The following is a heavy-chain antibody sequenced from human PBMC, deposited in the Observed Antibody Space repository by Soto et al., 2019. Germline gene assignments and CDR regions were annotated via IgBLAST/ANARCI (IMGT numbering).Heavy chain of an antibody. CDR1: GFTFSDYA. D-gene: IGHD3-3*01. V-gene: IGHV3-23*01. CDR3: AKITVRQWLLSRYFDY. Sequence: GGSLRLSCAASGFTFSDYAMSWVRQAPGKGLQWVSGISSNGVSTYYADSVKGRFTISRDNSKNTLFLQMNSLRAEDTAVYYCAKITVRQWLLSRYFDYWGQGSPITVSS. J-gene: IGHJ4*02. CDR2: ISSNGVST.